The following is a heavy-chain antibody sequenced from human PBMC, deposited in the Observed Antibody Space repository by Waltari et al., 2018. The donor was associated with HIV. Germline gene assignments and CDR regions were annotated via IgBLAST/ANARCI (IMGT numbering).Heavy chain of an antibody. J-gene: IGHJ6*02. CDR3: ARGADRGDDRRDYYGMDV. Sequence: QVQLHESGPGLVKPSETLSLTCGVSGYSISSGYLWGWIRQAPGKGLEWIGYIYHSGTTHYNPSLQSRVTLSVDTSKNQFSLRLNSVTAADTAVYFCARGADRGDDRRDYYGMDVWGQGTTVTVSS. CDR2: IYHSGTT. V-gene: IGHV4-38-2*01. CDR1: GYSISSGYL. D-gene: IGHD4-17*01.